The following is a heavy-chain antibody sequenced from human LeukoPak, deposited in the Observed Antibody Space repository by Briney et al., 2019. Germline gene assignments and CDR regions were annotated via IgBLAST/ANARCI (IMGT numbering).Heavy chain of an antibody. CDR3: ARDYYGSGSYYDQDY. CDR2: IIPILGIA. J-gene: IGHJ4*02. D-gene: IGHD3-10*01. V-gene: IGHV1-69*04. CDR1: GYTFTSYG. Sequence: GASVKVSCKASGYTFTSYGISWVRQAPGQGLEWMGRIIPILGIANYAQKFQGRVTITADKSTSTAYMELSSLRSEDTAVYYCARDYYGSGSYYDQDYWGQGTLVTVSS.